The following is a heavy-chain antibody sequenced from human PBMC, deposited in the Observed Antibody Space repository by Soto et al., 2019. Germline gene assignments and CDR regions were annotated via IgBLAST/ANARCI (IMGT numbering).Heavy chain of an antibody. V-gene: IGHV4-38-2*01. CDR2: IYQSGKT. Sequence: PSETLSLTCGVSGFPVSYGYYWGWIRQPPGKGLEWLGSIYQSGKTYYNPSLKSRLTLSMDTSRNEFSLRLRSVTAADTAVYFCARLYCSSVSCYNDYWGRGVLVTVSS. J-gene: IGHJ4*02. CDR3: ARLYCSSVSCYNDY. D-gene: IGHD2-2*01. CDR1: GFPVSYGYY.